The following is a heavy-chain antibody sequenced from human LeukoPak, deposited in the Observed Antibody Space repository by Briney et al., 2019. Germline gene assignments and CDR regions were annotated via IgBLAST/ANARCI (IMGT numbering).Heavy chain of an antibody. CDR3: ASTGSYSGRFDY. V-gene: IGHV4-34*01. D-gene: IGHD3-10*01. J-gene: IGHJ4*02. Sequence: PSETLSVTCAVYGGSFSGYYWSWIRQPPGKGLEWIGEINHSGGTNYNPSLKSRVTISVDTSKNQFSLKLSSVTAADTAVYYCASTGSYSGRFDYWGQGTLVTVSS. CDR2: INHSGGT. CDR1: GGSFSGYY.